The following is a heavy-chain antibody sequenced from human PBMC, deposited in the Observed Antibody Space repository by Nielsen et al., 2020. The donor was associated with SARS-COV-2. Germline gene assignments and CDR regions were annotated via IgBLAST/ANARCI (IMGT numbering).Heavy chain of an antibody. CDR3: ATARQWPYHGIWFDP. CDR1: GYTLTELS. CDR2: FDPEDGET. J-gene: IGHJ5*02. D-gene: IGHD6-19*01. V-gene: IGHV1-24*01. Sequence: ASVKVSCKVSGYTLTELSMHWVRQAPGKGLEWMGGFDPEDGETIYAQKFRGRVTMTEDTSTDTAYMELSSLRSEDTAVYHCATARQWPYHGIWFDPWGQGTLVTVSS.